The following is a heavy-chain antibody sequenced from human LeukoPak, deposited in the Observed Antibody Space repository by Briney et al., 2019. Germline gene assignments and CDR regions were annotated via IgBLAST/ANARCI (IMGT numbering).Heavy chain of an antibody. D-gene: IGHD1-26*01. J-gene: IGHJ4*02. CDR1: GDSISNHY. Sequence: SETLSLTCTVSGDSISNHYWSWIRQPPGKGLVWIGYNFYSGNTHYNPSLKSRVTMSVDTSKNQFSLRLSSVTPADTAVYYCARDRGEGIVGTFDYWGQGTLVTVSS. V-gene: IGHV4-59*11. CDR2: NFYSGNT. CDR3: ARDRGEGIVGTFDY.